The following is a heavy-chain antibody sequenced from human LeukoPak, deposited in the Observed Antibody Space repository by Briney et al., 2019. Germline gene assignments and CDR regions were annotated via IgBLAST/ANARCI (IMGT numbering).Heavy chain of an antibody. V-gene: IGHV4-4*07. CDR3: ARDVPQKRIAAWGWFDP. CDR2: IYTGRAT. D-gene: IGHD6-6*01. CDR1: GGSISTYY. J-gene: IGHJ5*02. Sequence: SETLSLTCTVSGGSISTYYWSWIRQSAEKGLEWIGRIYTGRATNYNPALESRVTMSINTSENHFSLKLSSVTAADTAVYYCARDVPQKRIAAWGWFDPWGQGTLVTVSS.